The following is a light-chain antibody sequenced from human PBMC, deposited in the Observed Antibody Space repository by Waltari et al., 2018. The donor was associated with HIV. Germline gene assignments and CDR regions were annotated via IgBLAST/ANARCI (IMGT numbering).Light chain of an antibody. J-gene: IGKJ1*01. CDR3: QQFNYYWT. CDR1: RNVNNW. CDR2: KAS. Sequence: DIQMTQSPSTLSASVGDRVTITCRASRNVNNWLAWYQQKPGKAPKFLIYKASNLESGVPSRFSGSGSGAEFTLTISSLQPDDSATYYCQQFNYYWTFGQGTKVQIK. V-gene: IGKV1-5*03.